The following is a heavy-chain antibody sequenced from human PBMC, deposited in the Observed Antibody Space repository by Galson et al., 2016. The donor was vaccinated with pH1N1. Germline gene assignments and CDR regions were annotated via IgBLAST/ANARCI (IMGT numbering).Heavy chain of an antibody. CDR3: ARGGFYYDSSGPSYGMDV. CDR1: GDSVSGNSAA. D-gene: IGHD3-22*01. V-gene: IGHV6-1*01. CDR2: TYYRSKWYN. J-gene: IGHJ6*02. Sequence: CAISGDSVSGNSAAWNWIRQSPSRGLEWLGRTYYRSKWYNDYAVSVKSRITINPDTSKNQFSLQLNSVTPEDTAVYYCARGGFYYDSSGPSYGMDVWGQGTTVTVSS.